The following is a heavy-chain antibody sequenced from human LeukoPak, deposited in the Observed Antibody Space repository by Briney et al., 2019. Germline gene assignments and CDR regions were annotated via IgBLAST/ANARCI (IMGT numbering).Heavy chain of an antibody. Sequence: WETLSLTCAVYGGSFSGYYWSWIRQPPGKGLEWIGEINHSGSTNYNPSLKSRVTISVDTSKNQFSLKLSSVTAADTAVYYCARGPRGGNWFDPWGQGTLVTVSS. CDR1: GGSFSGYY. D-gene: IGHD2-15*01. CDR3: ARGPRGGNWFDP. J-gene: IGHJ5*02. V-gene: IGHV4-34*01. CDR2: INHSGST.